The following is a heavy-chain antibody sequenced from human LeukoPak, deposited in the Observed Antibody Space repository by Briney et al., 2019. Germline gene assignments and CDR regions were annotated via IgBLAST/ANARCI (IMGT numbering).Heavy chain of an antibody. J-gene: IGHJ6*03. CDR1: GFTFNSYL. CDR3: TSVGGSIWGYFYYPMDV. V-gene: IGHV3-74*01. D-gene: IGHD6-13*01. CDR2: INSDGSSP. Sequence: GGSLRLSCAASGFTFNSYLMHWVRQAPGKGLVWVSRINSDGSSPTYADSVKGRFTISRDNAKNTLYLQMNSLRAEDTAVYYCTSVGGSIWGYFYYPMDVWGKGTAVTVSS.